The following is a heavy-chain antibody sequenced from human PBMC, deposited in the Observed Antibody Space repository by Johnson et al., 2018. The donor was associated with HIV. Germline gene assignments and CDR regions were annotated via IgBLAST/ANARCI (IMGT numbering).Heavy chain of an antibody. CDR3: ARGEGLLGERQGAFDI. V-gene: IGHV3-53*01. CDR2: IYSGGST. J-gene: IGHJ3*02. D-gene: IGHD3-3*01. CDR1: GFTVSSNY. Sequence: VQLVESGGGLIQPGGSLRLSCAASGFTVSSNYMSWVRQAPGKGLEWVSVIYSGGSTYYADSVKGRFTIFRDNSKNTLYLQMNSLGGEDTAVYYCARGEGLLGERQGAFDIWGQGTMVTVSS.